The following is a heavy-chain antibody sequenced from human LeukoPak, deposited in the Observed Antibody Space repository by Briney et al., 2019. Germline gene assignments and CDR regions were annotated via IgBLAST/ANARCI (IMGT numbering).Heavy chain of an antibody. CDR1: GGTFSRYA. D-gene: IGHD3-22*01. Sequence: SVKVSCKASGGTFSRYAISWVRHAPGQGLEWMGGITPMFGTANYAQKFQGRVTSADESTRTAYMELKSLKFEDTAVYYCARDAAIHDSGAYYYLWWGQGTLVTVSS. V-gene: IGHV1-69*13. CDR2: ITPMFGTA. CDR3: ARDAAIHDSGAYYYLW. J-gene: IGHJ4*02.